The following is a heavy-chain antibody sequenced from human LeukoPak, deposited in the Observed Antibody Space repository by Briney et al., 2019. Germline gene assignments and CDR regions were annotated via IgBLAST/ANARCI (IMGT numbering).Heavy chain of an antibody. V-gene: IGHV3-23*01. CDR3: ARDDNIYYYDSSGYPGYFDY. CDR1: GFTFSDYA. CDR2: ISGSAHKI. Sequence: GGSLRLSCVVSGFTFSDYAMSWVRQAPEKGLDWVSVISGSAHKIRYADSVKGRFTISRDNSKNTLYLQMNSLRAEDTAVYYCARDDNIYYYDSSGYPGYFDYWGQGTLVTVSS. D-gene: IGHD3-22*01. J-gene: IGHJ4*02.